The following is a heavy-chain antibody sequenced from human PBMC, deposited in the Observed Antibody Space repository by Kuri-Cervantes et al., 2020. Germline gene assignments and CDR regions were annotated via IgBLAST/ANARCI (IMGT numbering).Heavy chain of an antibody. D-gene: IGHD2-2*01. CDR3: ALKVVPAAPIDC. V-gene: IGHV2-5*02. J-gene: IGHJ4*02. CDR2: IYWDDDK. CDR1: GYSISSGYY. Sequence: TLSLTCAVSGYSISSGYYWGWIRQPPGKGLEWFALIYWDDDKRYSPSLKSRLTITKVTSKNQVVLTMTNMDPVDTATYYCALKVVPAAPIDCWGQGTLVTVSS.